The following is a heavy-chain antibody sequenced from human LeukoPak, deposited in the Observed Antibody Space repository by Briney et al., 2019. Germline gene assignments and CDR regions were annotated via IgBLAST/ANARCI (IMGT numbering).Heavy chain of an antibody. V-gene: IGHV4-59*08. CDR1: GGSISSYY. CDR3: AKTARVPYY. D-gene: IGHD3-16*01. J-gene: IGHJ4*02. CDR2: IYYSGST. Sequence: PSETLSLTCTVSGGSISSYYWSWIRQPPGKGLEWIGYIYYSGSTNYNPSLKSRVTISVDTSKNQFSLKLSSVTAADTAVYFCAKTARVPYYWGQGILVTVSS.